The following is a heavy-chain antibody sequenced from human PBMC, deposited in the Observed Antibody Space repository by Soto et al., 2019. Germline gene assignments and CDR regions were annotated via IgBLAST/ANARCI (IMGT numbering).Heavy chain of an antibody. CDR3: ARVVPGAEAWFGP. J-gene: IGHJ5*02. CDR2: IIPFIGTS. D-gene: IGHD2-2*01. V-gene: IGHV1-69*11. CDR1: GGTFSSYG. Sequence: SVKVSCKASGGTFSSYGLSWVRQAPGQGLEWMGMIIPFIGTSKYAQKFQGRVTISADESTTTAYMELRSLRSDDTAVYYCARVVPGAEAWFGPWGQGTLVTVSS.